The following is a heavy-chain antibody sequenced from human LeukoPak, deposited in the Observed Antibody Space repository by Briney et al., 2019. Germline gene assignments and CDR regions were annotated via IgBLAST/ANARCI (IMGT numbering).Heavy chain of an antibody. CDR1: GFTFSSYS. CDR2: INSRSSYI. CDR3: ARDKAAGTGWFDP. D-gene: IGHD6-13*01. Sequence: GGSLRLSCTASGFTFSSYSMNWVRQAPGKGLEWVSSINSRSSYIYYADSVKGRFTISRDNAKNSLYLQMNSLRAEDTAVYYCARDKAAGTGWFDPWGQGTLVTVSS. V-gene: IGHV3-21*01. J-gene: IGHJ5*02.